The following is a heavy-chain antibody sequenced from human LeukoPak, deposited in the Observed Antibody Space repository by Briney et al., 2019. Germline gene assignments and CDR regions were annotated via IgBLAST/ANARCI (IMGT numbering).Heavy chain of an antibody. CDR3: ARLYRDGSYYYYYMDV. CDR1: GASISSSPYY. J-gene: IGHJ6*03. CDR2: IDNSGTT. D-gene: IGHD2-2*02. Sequence: PSETLSLTCTVSGASISSSPYYWGWIRQPPGKGLEWIGSIDNSGTTHYNPSLKSRVIITVDISTNQFSLELNSVTAADTAVYYCARLYRDGSYYYYYMDVWGKGTTVTVS. V-gene: IGHV4-39*01.